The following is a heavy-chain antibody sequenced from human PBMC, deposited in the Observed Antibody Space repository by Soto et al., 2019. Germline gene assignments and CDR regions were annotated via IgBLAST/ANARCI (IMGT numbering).Heavy chain of an antibody. CDR3: ARASGAYYYDSSGRRDDALDI. Sequence: QVQLVQAGAEVKKPGASVKVSCKASGYTFTSYYMHWVRQAPGQGLEWMGIINPSGGSTSYAQKFQGRVTMTRETSTSTVYMELSSLRSEDTAVYYCARASGAYYYDSSGRRDDALDIWGKGTMVTVSS. D-gene: IGHD3-22*01. CDR1: GYTFTSYY. J-gene: IGHJ3*02. V-gene: IGHV1-46*01. CDR2: INPSGGST.